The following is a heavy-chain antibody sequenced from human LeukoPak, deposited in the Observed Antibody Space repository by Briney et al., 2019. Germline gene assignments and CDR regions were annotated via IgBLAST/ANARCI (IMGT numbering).Heavy chain of an antibody. V-gene: IGHV3-9*01. CDR1: GGSISSYY. D-gene: IGHD3-3*01. J-gene: IGHJ4*02. CDR2: ISWNSGSI. CDR3: ARAGNVLRFLEWPDY. Sequence: LSLTCTVSGGSISSYYWSWIRQPPGKGLEWVSGISWNSGSIGYADSVKGRFTISRDNSKNTLYLQMNSLRAEDTAVYYCARAGNVLRFLEWPDYWGQGTLVTVSS.